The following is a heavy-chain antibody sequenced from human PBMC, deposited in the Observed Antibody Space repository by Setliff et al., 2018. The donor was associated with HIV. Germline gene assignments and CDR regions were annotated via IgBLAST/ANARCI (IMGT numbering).Heavy chain of an antibody. CDR1: GFTFSRYS. CDR2: ISSVSGSTI. Sequence: GGSLRLSCAASGFTFSRYSMNWVRQAPGKGLEWVSYISSVSGSTIYYADSVKGRFTISRDNAKNSMFLQMNRLRAEDMAVYYCARGHSGYKNGMDVWGQGTTVTVSS. V-gene: IGHV3-48*01. D-gene: IGHD5-12*01. J-gene: IGHJ6*02. CDR3: ARGHSGYKNGMDV.